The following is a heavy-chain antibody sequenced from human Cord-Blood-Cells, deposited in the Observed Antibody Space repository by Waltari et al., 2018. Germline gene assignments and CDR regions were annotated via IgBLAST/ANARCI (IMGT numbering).Heavy chain of an antibody. V-gene: IGHV4-30-4*01. Sequence: QVQLQESGPGLVKPSQTLSLTCTVSGGPISSGDYYWSWIRQPPGKGLEWIGYIYYSWSTYYNPSLKSRITISVDTSKNQFSLKLSSVTAADTAVYYCARANYDFWSGYYTAFDYWGQGTLVTVSS. D-gene: IGHD3-3*01. CDR3: ARANYDFWSGYYTAFDY. CDR2: IYYSWST. J-gene: IGHJ4*02. CDR1: GGPISSGDYY.